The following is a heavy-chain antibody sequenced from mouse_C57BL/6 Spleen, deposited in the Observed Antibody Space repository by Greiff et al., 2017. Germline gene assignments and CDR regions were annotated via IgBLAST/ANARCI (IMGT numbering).Heavy chain of an antibody. V-gene: IGHV5-17*01. CDR2: ISSGSSTI. J-gene: IGHJ4*01. CDR3: ARSGNYVDYYAMDY. D-gene: IGHD2-1*01. CDR1: GFTFSDYG. Sequence: EVMLVESGGGLVKPGGSLKLSCAASGFTFSDYGMHWVRQAPEQGLEWVAYISSGSSTIYYADTVKGRFTISRDNAKDTLFLQMTSLRSEDTAMYYCARSGNYVDYYAMDYWGQGTSVTVSS.